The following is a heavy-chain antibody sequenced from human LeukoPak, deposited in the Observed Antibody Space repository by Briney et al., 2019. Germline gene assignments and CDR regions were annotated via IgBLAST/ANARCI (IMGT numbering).Heavy chain of an antibody. CDR1: GGSISSGSYY. CDR2: IYTSGST. D-gene: IGHD1-26*01. Sequence: SQTLSLTXTVSGGSISSGSYYWSWIRQPAGKGLEWIGRIYTSGSTNYNPSLKSRVTISVDTSKNQFSLKLSSVTAADTAVYYCASFLVGASYFDYWGQGTLVTVSS. J-gene: IGHJ4*02. CDR3: ASFLVGASYFDY. V-gene: IGHV4-61*02.